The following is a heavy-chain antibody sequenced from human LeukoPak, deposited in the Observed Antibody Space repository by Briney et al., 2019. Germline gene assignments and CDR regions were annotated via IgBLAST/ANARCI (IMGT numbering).Heavy chain of an antibody. CDR3: AKPARTDAFDI. CDR1: GFTFNNYA. J-gene: IGHJ3*02. V-gene: IGHV3-23*01. CDR2: MSGSGGNT. D-gene: IGHD1-14*01. Sequence: GGPLRLSCAASGFTFNNYAMNWVGKAPGKGLDGVSSMSGSGGNTYYADSAKGRFTISRDNSKNTLYLQMNSLRAEDTAVYYCAKPARTDAFDIWGQGTMITVSS.